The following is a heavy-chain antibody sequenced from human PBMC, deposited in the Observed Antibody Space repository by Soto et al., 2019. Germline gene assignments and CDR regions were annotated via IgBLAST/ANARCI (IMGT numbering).Heavy chain of an antibody. Sequence: SETLSLTCAVYGGSFSGYYWSWIRQPPGKGLEWIGEINHSGSTNYNPSLKSRVTISVDTSKNQFSLKLSSVTAADTAVYYCASSGGKLGYCSGGSCYAAYWGQGTLVSVSS. D-gene: IGHD2-15*01. CDR1: GGSFSGYY. V-gene: IGHV4-34*01. J-gene: IGHJ4*02. CDR2: INHSGST. CDR3: ASSGGKLGYCSGGSCYAAY.